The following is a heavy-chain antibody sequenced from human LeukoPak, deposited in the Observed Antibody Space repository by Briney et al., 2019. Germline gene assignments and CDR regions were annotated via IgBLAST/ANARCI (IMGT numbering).Heavy chain of an antibody. CDR1: GFTFSSYA. CDR3: AKGSLEYYDYVWGSYAGFDY. J-gene: IGHJ4*02. V-gene: IGHV3-23*01. D-gene: IGHD3-16*01. Sequence: GGSLRLSCAASGFTFSSYAMSWARQAPGKGLEWVSAISGSGGSTYYADSVKGRFTISRDNSKNTLYLQMNSLRAEDTAVYYCAKGSLEYYDYVWGSYAGFDYWGQGTLVTVSS. CDR2: ISGSGGST.